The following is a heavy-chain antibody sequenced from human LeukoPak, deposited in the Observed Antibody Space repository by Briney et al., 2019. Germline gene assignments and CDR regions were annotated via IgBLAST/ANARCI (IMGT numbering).Heavy chain of an antibody. Sequence: PSETLSLTCTVSGGSISSNSYYWGWIRQPPGKGLEWIGSIYYSGSTYYNPSLKSRVTISVDTSKNQFSLKLSSVTAADTAVYYCARTAYDYGVRVDYWGQGTLVTVSS. CDR3: ARTAYDYGVRVDY. CDR1: GGSISSNSYY. CDR2: IYYSGST. J-gene: IGHJ4*02. V-gene: IGHV4-39*07. D-gene: IGHD4-17*01.